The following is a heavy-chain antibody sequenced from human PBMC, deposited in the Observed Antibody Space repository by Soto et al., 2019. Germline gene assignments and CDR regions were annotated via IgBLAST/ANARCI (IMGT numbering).Heavy chain of an antibody. CDR1: GYSFTSYW. J-gene: IGHJ4*02. D-gene: IGHD1-1*01. V-gene: IGHV5-51*01. CDR3: ARLASTFAVPPDYFDY. Sequence: GESLKISCKGSGYSFTSYWIGWVRQMPGKGLEWMGIIYPGDSDTRYSPSFQGQVTISADKSISTAYLQWSSLKASDTAMYYCARLASTFAVPPDYFDYWGQGTLVTVSS. CDR2: IYPGDSDT.